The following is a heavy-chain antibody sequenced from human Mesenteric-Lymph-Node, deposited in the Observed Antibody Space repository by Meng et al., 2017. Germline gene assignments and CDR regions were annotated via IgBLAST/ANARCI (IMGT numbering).Heavy chain of an antibody. D-gene: IGHD3-10*01. J-gene: IGHJ1*01. CDR1: GGSMSSGNYY. CDR2: IHHSGSA. Sequence: QVQLQEPGPGLVEPSQTLSLTCTVSGGSMSSGNYYWSWIRQPPGKGLEWIEYIHHSGSAYYNPSLKSRVSISVDTSKNQFSLNLNSMTAADTAVYHCLRGSGGSVWGQGTLVTVSS. CDR3: LRGSGGSV. V-gene: IGHV4-30-4*01.